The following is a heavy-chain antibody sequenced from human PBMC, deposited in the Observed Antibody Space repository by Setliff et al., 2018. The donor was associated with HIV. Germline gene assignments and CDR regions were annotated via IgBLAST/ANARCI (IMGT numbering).Heavy chain of an antibody. Sequence: PGESLKISCKGSGYSFSTYWIAWVRQMPGRGLEVMGLIYPDDSDARYNPSFQGQVTISADKSISTAYLQWSSLKTSDTAIYYCARFTGDPGPFDYWGQGTLVTVSS. D-gene: IGHD7-27*01. CDR3: ARFTGDPGPFDY. V-gene: IGHV5-51*01. CDR1: GYSFSTYW. CDR2: IYPDDSDA. J-gene: IGHJ4*02.